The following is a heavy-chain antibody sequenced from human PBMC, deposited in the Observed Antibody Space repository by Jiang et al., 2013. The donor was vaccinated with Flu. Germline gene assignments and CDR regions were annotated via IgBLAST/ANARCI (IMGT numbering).Heavy chain of an antibody. CDR2: INPSGGST. Sequence: EVKKPGASVKVSCKASGYTFTSYYMHWARQAPGQGLEWMGIINPSGGSTSYAQKFQGRVTMTRDTSTSTVYMELSSLRSEDTAVYYCAREGYYSGYDAIMPVYGMDVWGQGTTVTVSS. CDR1: GYTFTSYY. CDR3: AREGYYSGYDAIMPVYGMDV. D-gene: IGHD5-12*01. V-gene: IGHV1-46*01. J-gene: IGHJ6*02.